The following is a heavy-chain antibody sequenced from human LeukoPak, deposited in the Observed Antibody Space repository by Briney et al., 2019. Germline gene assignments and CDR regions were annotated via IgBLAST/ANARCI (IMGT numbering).Heavy chain of an antibody. J-gene: IGHJ4*02. CDR3: HMGLIGTPGY. D-gene: IGHD1-20*01. Sequence: SETLSLTCTVSGYSISSGYYWGWIRQPPGKGLEWIGSIYHSGSTYYNPSLKSRVTISVDTSKNQFSLKLSSVTAADTAVYYCHMGLIGTPGYWGQGTLVTVSS. CDR1: GYSISSGYY. V-gene: IGHV4-38-2*02. CDR2: IYHSGST.